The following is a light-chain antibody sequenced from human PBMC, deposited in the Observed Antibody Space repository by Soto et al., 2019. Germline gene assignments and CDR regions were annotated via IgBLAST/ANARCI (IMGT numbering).Light chain of an antibody. CDR1: SSDVGGYNY. Sequence: QSALTQPASVPGSPGQSITISCTGNSSDVGGYNYVSWYQQHPGKAPKLMIYEVSNRPSGVSNRFSGSKSGNTASLTISGLQAEDEADYYCSSFTSINTWVFGGGTKLTVL. V-gene: IGLV2-14*01. CDR2: EVS. J-gene: IGLJ3*02. CDR3: SSFTSINTWV.